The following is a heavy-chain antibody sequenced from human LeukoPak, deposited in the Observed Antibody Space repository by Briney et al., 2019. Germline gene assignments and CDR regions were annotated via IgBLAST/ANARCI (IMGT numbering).Heavy chain of an antibody. Sequence: PSETLSLTCAAYGGSFSGYYWSWIRQPPGKGLEWIGEINHSGSTNYNPSLKSRVTISVDTSKNQFSLKLSSVTAADTAVYYCARRGITIFGVVIMVLYAFDIWGQGTMVTVSS. CDR1: GGSFSGYY. J-gene: IGHJ3*02. CDR2: INHSGST. CDR3: ARRGITIFGVVIMVLYAFDI. D-gene: IGHD3-3*01. V-gene: IGHV4-34*01.